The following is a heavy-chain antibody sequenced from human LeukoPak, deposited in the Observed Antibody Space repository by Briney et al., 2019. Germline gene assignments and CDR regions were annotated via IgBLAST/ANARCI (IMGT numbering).Heavy chain of an antibody. CDR2: INPNSGGT. CDR3: ARAESFRRNDVFGY. V-gene: IGHV1-2*02. CDR1: GYTFTGYY. J-gene: IGHJ4*02. Sequence: ASVKVSCKASGYTFTGYYMHWVRQAPGQGLEWMGWINPNSGGTNYAQKFQSRVTMTRDTSISTAYMELSRLRSDDTAVYYCARAESFRRNDVFGYWGQGTLVTVSS. D-gene: IGHD1-1*01.